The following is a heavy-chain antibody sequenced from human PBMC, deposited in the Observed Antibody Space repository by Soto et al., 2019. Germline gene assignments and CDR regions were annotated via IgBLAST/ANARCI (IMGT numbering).Heavy chain of an antibody. CDR2: ISYDGSKK. Sequence: QVQLVESGGGVVQPGRSPRLSCAASGFTFSSYAMHWVRQAPGKGLEWVAVISYDGSKKYYADSVKGRFTISRDNSKNTLYLQMNSPRAEDTAVYYCARDPGRYFDYWGQGTLVTVSS. D-gene: IGHD1-26*01. CDR3: ARDPGRYFDY. J-gene: IGHJ4*02. CDR1: GFTFSSYA. V-gene: IGHV3-30-3*01.